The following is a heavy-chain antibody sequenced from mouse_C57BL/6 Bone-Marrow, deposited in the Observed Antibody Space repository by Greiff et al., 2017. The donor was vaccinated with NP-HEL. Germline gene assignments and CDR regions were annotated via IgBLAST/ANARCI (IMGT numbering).Heavy chain of an antibody. J-gene: IGHJ2*01. CDR2: ISYDGSN. CDR3: AKDSYYSNYFDY. D-gene: IGHD2-5*01. CDR1: GYSITSGYY. V-gene: IGHV3-6*01. Sequence: EVKLMESGPGLVKPSQSLSLTCSVTGYSITSGYYWNWIRQFPGNKLEWMGYISYDGSNNYNPSLKNRISITRDTSKNQFFLKLNSVTTEDTATYYCAKDSYYSNYFDYWGQGTTLTVSS.